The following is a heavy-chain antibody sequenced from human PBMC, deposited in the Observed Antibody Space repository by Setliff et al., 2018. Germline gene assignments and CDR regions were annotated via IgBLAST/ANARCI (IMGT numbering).Heavy chain of an antibody. V-gene: IGHV4-38-2*02. CDR1: GYSISSGYY. Sequence: SETLSLTCTVSGYSISSGYYWGWIRQPPGKGLEWIGSIYHSGSTYYNPSLKSRVTISVDTSKNQFSLKVTSVTAADTAVYYCAKQGLLWFGELFHPQDYWGQGTLVTVSS. CDR2: IYHSGST. J-gene: IGHJ4*02. D-gene: IGHD3-10*01. CDR3: AKQGLLWFGELFHPQDY.